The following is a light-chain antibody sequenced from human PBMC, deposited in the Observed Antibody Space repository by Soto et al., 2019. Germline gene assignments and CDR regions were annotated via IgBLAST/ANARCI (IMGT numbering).Light chain of an antibody. V-gene: IGLV2-14*01. CDR2: EVS. CDR3: SSYTSSSTLVV. Sequence: QSALTQPASVCGSPGQSITISCTGTSSDVGGYNYVSWYQQHPGKAPKLMIYEVSNRPSGVSNRFSGSKSGNTASLTISGLQAEDEADYDCSSYTSSSTLVVFGGGAKLTVL. CDR1: SSDVGGYNY. J-gene: IGLJ2*01.